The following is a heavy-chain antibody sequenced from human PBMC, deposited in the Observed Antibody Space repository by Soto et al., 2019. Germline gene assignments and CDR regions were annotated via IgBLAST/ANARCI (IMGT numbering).Heavy chain of an antibody. CDR1: GGSISSSSYY. J-gene: IGHJ4*02. CDR2: IYYSGST. D-gene: IGHD2-15*01. CDR3: ASQPGYCSGGSCLDY. Sequence: SETLSLTCTVSGGSISSSSYYWGWIRQPPGKGLEWIGSIYYSGSTYYNPSLKSRVTISVDTSKNQFSLKLSSVTAADTAVYYCASQPGYCSGGSCLDYWGQGTLVTVSS. V-gene: IGHV4-39*01.